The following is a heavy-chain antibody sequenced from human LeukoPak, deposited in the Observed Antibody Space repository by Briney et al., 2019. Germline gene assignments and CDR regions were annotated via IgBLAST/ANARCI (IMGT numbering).Heavy chain of an antibody. CDR2: ISWNSGSI. V-gene: IGHV3-9*03. D-gene: IGHD3-22*01. Sequence: SLRLSCAASGFTFDDYAMHWVRHAPGKGLEWVSGISWNSGSIGYADSVKGRFTISRDNAKNSLYLQMNSLRAEDMALYYCAKGRHYYDSSRLIGDDAFDISGQGTMVTVSS. CDR3: AKGRHYYDSSRLIGDDAFDI. J-gene: IGHJ3*02. CDR1: GFTFDDYA.